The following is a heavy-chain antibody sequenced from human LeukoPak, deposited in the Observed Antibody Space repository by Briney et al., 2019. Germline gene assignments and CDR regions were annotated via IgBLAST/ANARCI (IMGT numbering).Heavy chain of an antibody. Sequence: GGSLRLSCAASEFTFSSYAMHWVRQAPGKGLEWVAVISYDGSNKYYADSVKGRFTISRDNSKNTLYLQMNSLRAEDTAVYYCARDGLRYSSSWYYFDYWGQGTLVTVSS. J-gene: IGHJ4*02. D-gene: IGHD6-13*01. CDR1: EFTFSSYA. CDR2: ISYDGSNK. V-gene: IGHV3-30-3*01. CDR3: ARDGLRYSSSWYYFDY.